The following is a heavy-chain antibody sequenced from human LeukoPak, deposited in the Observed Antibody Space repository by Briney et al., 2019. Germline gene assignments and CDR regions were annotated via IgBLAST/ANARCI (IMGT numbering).Heavy chain of an antibody. V-gene: IGHV3-30*02. CDR1: GFTFSSYG. CDR2: IRYDGSNK. D-gene: IGHD6-19*01. Sequence: GGSLRLSCAASGFTFSSYGMHWVRQAPGKGLEWVAFIRYDGSNKYYADSVKGRFTISRDNSKNTLYLQMNSLRAEDTAVYYCARDASRGSSGWFTPSGFYYFDYWGQGTLVTVSS. J-gene: IGHJ4*02. CDR3: ARDASRGSSGWFTPSGFYYFDY.